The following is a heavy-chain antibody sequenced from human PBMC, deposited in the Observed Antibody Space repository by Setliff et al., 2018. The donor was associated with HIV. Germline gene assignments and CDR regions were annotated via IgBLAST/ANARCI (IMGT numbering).Heavy chain of an antibody. CDR2: INHSGST. J-gene: IGHJ4*02. Sequence: PSETLSLTCAVYGGSFSGYYWSWIRQPPGKGLEWIGEINHSGSTNYNPSLKSRVTISVDTSKNQFSLKLSSVTAADTAIYYCARVAFDSSSWHFDYWGQGSLVTVSS. CDR3: ARVAFDSSSWHFDY. D-gene: IGHD6-13*01. V-gene: IGHV4-34*01. CDR1: GGSFSGYY.